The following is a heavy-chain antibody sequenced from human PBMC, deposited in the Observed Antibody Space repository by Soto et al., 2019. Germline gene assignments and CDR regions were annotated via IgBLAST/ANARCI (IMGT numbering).Heavy chain of an antibody. CDR1: GYTFTGYY. CDR3: ARDHGLLEWLFANPTGSWFDP. J-gene: IGHJ5*02. V-gene: IGHV1-3*01. CDR2: INAGNGNT. D-gene: IGHD3-3*01. Sequence: ASVKVSCKASGYTFTGYYMHWVRQAPGQRLEWMGWINAGNGNTKYSQKFQGRVTITRDTSASTAYMELSSLRSEDTAVYYCARDHGLLEWLFANPTGSWFDPWGQGTLVTVSS.